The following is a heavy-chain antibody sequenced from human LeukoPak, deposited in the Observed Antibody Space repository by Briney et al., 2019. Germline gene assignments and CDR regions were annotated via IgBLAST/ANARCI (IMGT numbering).Heavy chain of an antibody. Sequence: SETLSLTCTVSGGSVSSGSYYWSWIRQPPGKGLEWIGYIYYSGSTYYNPSLKSRVTISVDTSKNQFSLKLSSVTAADTAVYYCARAPPPLGMDVWGQGTTVTVSS. J-gene: IGHJ6*02. CDR2: IYYSGST. CDR3: ARAPPPLGMDV. V-gene: IGHV4-61*01. CDR1: GGSVSSGSYY.